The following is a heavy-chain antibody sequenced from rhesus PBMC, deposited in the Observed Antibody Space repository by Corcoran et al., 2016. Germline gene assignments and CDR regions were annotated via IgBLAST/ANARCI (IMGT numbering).Heavy chain of an antibody. CDR1: GDSLSSNY. CDR3: ARELSTGLDS. CDR2: FSSSGGST. Sequence: QVQLQESGPGLVKPSETLSLTCAVSGDSLSSNYWSWIRPPPGKGLGWVGRFSSSGGSTDYNPALKSRVTISTDTSKNQFSLKLNSVTAADTAVYYCARELSTGLDSWGQGVVVTVSS. V-gene: IGHV4-173*01. D-gene: IGHD2-15*01. J-gene: IGHJ6*01.